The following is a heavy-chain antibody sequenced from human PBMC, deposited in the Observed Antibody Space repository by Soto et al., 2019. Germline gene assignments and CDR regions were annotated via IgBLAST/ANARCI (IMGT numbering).Heavy chain of an antibody. CDR3: ARVGEDGGNYYFDY. CDR2: IYYSGST. V-gene: IGHV4-61*08. D-gene: IGHD2-21*02. J-gene: IGHJ4*02. Sequence: SETLSLTCTVSGGSISSGDYYWSWIRQPPGKGLEWIGYIYYSGSTNYNPSLKSRVTISVDTSKNQFSLKLSSVTAADTAVYYCARVGEDGGNYYFDYWGQGTLVTVSS. CDR1: GGSISSGDYY.